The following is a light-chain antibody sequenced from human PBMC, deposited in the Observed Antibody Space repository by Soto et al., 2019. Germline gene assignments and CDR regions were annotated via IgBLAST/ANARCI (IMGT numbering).Light chain of an antibody. CDR3: QSYQGYSPT. CDR1: QSISSW. J-gene: IGKJ5*01. CDR2: KAS. Sequence: DIQMTQSPSTLSASVGDRVTITCRASQSISSWLAWYQQKPGKAPKLLIYKASSLESGVPSRFSGSGSGTEMTLTISSLQPPDFPTYYCQSYQGYSPTFGQGTRLE. V-gene: IGKV1-5*03.